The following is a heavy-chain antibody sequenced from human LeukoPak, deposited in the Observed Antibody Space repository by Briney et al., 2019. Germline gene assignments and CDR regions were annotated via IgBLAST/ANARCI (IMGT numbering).Heavy chain of an antibody. J-gene: IGHJ4*02. CDR3: ASLVVAATLFDY. V-gene: IGHV4-39*07. D-gene: IGHD2-15*01. Sequence: SETLSLTCTVSGGSISSSSYYWGWIRQPPGKGLEWIGSIYYSGSTYYNPSLKSRVTISVDTSKNQFSLKLSSVTAADTAVYYCASLVVAATLFDYWGQGTLVTVSS. CDR2: IYYSGST. CDR1: GGSISSSSYY.